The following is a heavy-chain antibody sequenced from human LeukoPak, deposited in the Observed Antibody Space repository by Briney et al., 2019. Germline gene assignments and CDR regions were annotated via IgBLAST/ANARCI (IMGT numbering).Heavy chain of an antibody. CDR1: GYTFTGHH. D-gene: IGHD2-21*02. CDR2: INPNSGDT. Sequence: ASVKVSCKASGYTFTGHHIHWVRQAPGQGLEWMGRINPNSGDTNYVQKFQGRVTMTRDASISTAYMELTTLRSDDTAVYYCAKSIEYCGADCYGYFDLWGRGTLVTVSS. V-gene: IGHV1-2*06. J-gene: IGHJ2*01. CDR3: AKSIEYCGADCYGYFDL.